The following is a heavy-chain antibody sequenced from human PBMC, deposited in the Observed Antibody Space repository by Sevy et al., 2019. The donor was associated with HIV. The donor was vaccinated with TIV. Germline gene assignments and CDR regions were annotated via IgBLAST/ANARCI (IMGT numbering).Heavy chain of an antibody. CDR2: ISSSGSYI. CDR1: GFNFGNYS. CDR3: AGQFDY. V-gene: IGHV3-21*01. Sequence: GGSLRLSCEVSGFNFGNYSMDWVRQAPGKGLEWVSSISSSGSYIYYSGSLKGRITISRDNAKNSVYLQMNSLRAEDTTVYYCAGQFDYWGQGTLVTVSS. J-gene: IGHJ4*02.